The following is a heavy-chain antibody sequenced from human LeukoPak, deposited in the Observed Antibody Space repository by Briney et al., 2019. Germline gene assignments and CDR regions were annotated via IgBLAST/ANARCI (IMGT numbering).Heavy chain of an antibody. CDR3: ASRNPVGYYGSGSYLIDY. V-gene: IGHV4-39*01. Sequence: SETLSLTCTVSAGSISSSSYYWGRIRQPPGKGLQWIGRIYYSGSTYYNPSLKSRVTISVDTSKNQFSLKLSSVTAADTAVYYCASRNPVGYYGSGSYLIDYWGQGTLVTVSS. CDR1: AGSISSSSYY. J-gene: IGHJ4*02. CDR2: IYYSGST. D-gene: IGHD3-10*01.